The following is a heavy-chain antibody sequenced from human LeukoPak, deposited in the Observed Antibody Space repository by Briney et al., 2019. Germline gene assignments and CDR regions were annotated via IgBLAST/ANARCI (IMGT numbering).Heavy chain of an antibody. V-gene: IGHV3-30*04. J-gene: IGHJ4*02. Sequence: GGSLRLSCAASGFTFSTYAMHWVRQAPGKGLEWVAVISYDGSSKYYADSVKGRFTISRDNSKNTLYLQMNSLRAEDTAVYYCARERAAAGPFDYWGQGTLVTVSS. CDR3: ARERAAAGPFDY. CDR2: ISYDGSSK. D-gene: IGHD6-13*01. CDR1: GFTFSTYA.